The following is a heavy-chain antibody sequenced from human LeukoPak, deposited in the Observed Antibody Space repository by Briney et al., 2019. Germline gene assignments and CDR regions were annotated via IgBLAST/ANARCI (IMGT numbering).Heavy chain of an antibody. D-gene: IGHD3-3*01. Sequence: PGGSLRLSCAASGFTFSSYGMHWVRQAPGKGLEWVAFIRYDGSNKYYADSVKGRFTISRDNSKNTLYLQMNSLRAEDTAVYYCAKVRGIFGVAITHYFDYWGQGTLVTVSS. J-gene: IGHJ4*02. V-gene: IGHV3-30*02. CDR2: IRYDGSNK. CDR1: GFTFSSYG. CDR3: AKVRGIFGVAITHYFDY.